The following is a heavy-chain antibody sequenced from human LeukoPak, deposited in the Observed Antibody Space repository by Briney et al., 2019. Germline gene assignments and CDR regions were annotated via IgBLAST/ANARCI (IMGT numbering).Heavy chain of an antibody. CDR2: IHHSGGT. CDR3: ARGGLDYYFYMDV. V-gene: IGHV4-59*02. Sequence: PSETLSLTCTVSGGSVSSHFWSWVRQPPGKGPEWLGYIHHSGGTRFNPSLKSRLSISLDTSKNQISLSLNSVTAADAAVYYCARGGLDYYFYMDVWGKGTTVAVFS. J-gene: IGHJ6*03. D-gene: IGHD3-16*01. CDR1: GGSVSSHF.